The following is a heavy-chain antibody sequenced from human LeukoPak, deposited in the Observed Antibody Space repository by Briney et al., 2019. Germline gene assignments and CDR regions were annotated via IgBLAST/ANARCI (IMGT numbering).Heavy chain of an antibody. CDR2: IKQDGSAK. V-gene: IGHV3-7*01. CDR3: AREYSSGWSQYFDL. D-gene: IGHD6-19*01. J-gene: IGHJ2*01. CDR1: GFTFSSYW. Sequence: GGSLRLSGAASGFTFSSYWMSWVRQAPGKGLEWVANIKQDGSAKNYGDPVKGRFTISRDNAKNSLYLQMNSLRAEDTAVYYCAREYSSGWSQYFDLWGRGTLVTVSS.